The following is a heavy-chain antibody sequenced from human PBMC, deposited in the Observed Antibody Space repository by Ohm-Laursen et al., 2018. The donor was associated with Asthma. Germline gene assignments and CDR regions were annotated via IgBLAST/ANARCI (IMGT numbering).Heavy chain of an antibody. J-gene: IGHJ4*02. CDR2: ISGSGGST. CDR1: GFTFSSYA. CDR3: AKDGGREWVRYYFDY. Sequence: LSLTCAASGFTFSSYAMSWVRQAPGKGLEWVSAISGSGGSTYYADSVKGRFTISRDNSKNTLYLQMNSLRAEDTAVYYCAKDGGREWVRYYFDYWGQGTLVTVSS. V-gene: IGHV3-23*01. D-gene: IGHD5-12*01.